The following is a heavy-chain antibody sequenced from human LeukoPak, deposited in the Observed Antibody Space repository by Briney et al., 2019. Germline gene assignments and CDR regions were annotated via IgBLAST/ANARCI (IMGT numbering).Heavy chain of an antibody. Sequence: SETLSLTCTVSGGSISRYYWSWIRQPPGKGLEWIGYIYYSGSTNYNPSLKSRVTISVDTSKNQFSLKLSSVTAADTAVPSCATLPYYYASSRHCPYGMDVWGPETPVTVS. CDR1: GGSISRYY. CDR2: IYYSGST. D-gene: IGHD3-22*01. CDR3: ATLPYYYASSRHCPYGMDV. V-gene: IGHV4-59*01. J-gene: IGHJ6*02.